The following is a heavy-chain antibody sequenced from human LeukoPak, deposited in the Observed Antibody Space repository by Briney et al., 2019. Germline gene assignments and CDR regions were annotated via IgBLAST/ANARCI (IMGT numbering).Heavy chain of an antibody. V-gene: IGHV4-59*10. CDR2: IYTSGST. CDR1: GGSISSYY. D-gene: IGHD4-17*01. CDR3: ARGGTMSTVPL. Sequence: PSETLSLTCAVYGGSISSYYWSWIRQPAGKGLEWIGRIYTSGSTNYNPSLKSRVTISVDTSKNQFSLKLSSVTAADTAVYYCARGGTMSTVPLWGQGTLVTVSS. J-gene: IGHJ4*02.